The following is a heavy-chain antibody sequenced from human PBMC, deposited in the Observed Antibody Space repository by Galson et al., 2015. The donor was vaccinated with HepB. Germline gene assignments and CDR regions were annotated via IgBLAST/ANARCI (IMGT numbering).Heavy chain of an antibody. CDR1: GDSVSSNTA. J-gene: IGHJ4*02. D-gene: IGHD5-18*01. V-gene: IGHV6-1*01. Sequence: CAISGDSVSSNTAWNWIRQSPSGGLEWLGRIYYRSKWSSNYAVSVKSRIIINPDTPRNQFSLQLNSVTPEDTAIYFCSRDPSTNMAMDHWGQGTLVTVSS. CDR3: SRDPSTNMAMDH. CDR2: IYYRSKWSS.